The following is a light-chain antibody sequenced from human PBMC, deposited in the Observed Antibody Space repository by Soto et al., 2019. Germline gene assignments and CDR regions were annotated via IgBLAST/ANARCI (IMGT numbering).Light chain of an antibody. Sequence: EVVLTQSPATLSLSPGERATLSCRASQSVSNNXLARYQQKPGQTPKLLIFGSSDRATGIPDRFSGSGSGTXFXXXXSXXEPEDFAVYYCQXYGSSPPYTFGQGTKLEIK. J-gene: IGKJ2*01. V-gene: IGKV3-20*01. CDR2: GSS. CDR3: QXYGSSPPYT. CDR1: QSVSNNX.